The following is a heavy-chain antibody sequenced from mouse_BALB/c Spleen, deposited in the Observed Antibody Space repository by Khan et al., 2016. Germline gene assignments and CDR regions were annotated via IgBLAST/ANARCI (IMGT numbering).Heavy chain of an antibody. J-gene: IGHJ3*01. V-gene: IGHV1-87*01. CDR2: IYPGDGDT. D-gene: IGHD2-1*01. CDR3: ARGGYGNYVFAY. Sequence: QVQLQQSGAELARPGASVKLSCKASGYTFTSYWMQWVKQRPGQGLQWIGTIYPGDGDTRYTQKFKGKATLTADKSSSTAYMQLSSVASEDSAVYYCARGGYGNYVFAYWGQGTLVTVSA. CDR1: GYTFTSYW.